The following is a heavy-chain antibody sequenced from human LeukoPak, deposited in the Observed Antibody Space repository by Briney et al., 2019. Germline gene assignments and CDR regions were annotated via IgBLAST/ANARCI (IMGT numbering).Heavy chain of an antibody. Sequence: GGSLRLSCAASGFTFSGYAMHWVRQAPGNGLEWVAMISYDGTNKYYAASVKGRFTISRDNSKNTLYLQMNSLRAENTAVYYCARGVNIVGSLEGYYFDYWGQGSLVTVSS. D-gene: IGHD1-26*01. CDR1: GFTFSGYA. J-gene: IGHJ4*02. CDR2: ISYDGTNK. CDR3: ARGVNIVGSLEGYYFDY. V-gene: IGHV3-30*04.